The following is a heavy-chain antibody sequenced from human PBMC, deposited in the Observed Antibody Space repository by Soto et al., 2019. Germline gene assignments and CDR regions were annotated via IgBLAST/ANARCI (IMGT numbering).Heavy chain of an antibody. CDR2: IYYSGST. Sequence: SETLSLTCTVSGGSISSSSYYWGWIRQPPGKGLEWIGSIYYSGSTYYNTSLKSRVTISVDTSKNQFSLKLSSVTAADTAVYYCSIQEYYYDSSGYYSPDAFDIWGQGTMVTVSS. J-gene: IGHJ3*02. CDR1: GGSISSSSYY. CDR3: SIQEYYYDSSGYYSPDAFDI. V-gene: IGHV4-39*01. D-gene: IGHD3-22*01.